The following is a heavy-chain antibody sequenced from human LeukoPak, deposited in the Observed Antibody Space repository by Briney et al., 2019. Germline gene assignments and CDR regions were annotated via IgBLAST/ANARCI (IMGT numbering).Heavy chain of an antibody. D-gene: IGHD6-13*01. CDR1: GYSFTSYW. Sequence: GESLKISCKGSGYSFTSYWIGWVRQMPGKGLEWMGIIYPGDSDTRYSPSFQGQVTISADKSISTAYLQWSSLKASDTAMYYCARSTIRDGVSAAGIWYFDLWGRGTLVTVSS. CDR3: ARSTIRDGVSAAGIWYFDL. J-gene: IGHJ2*01. V-gene: IGHV5-51*01. CDR2: IYPGDSDT.